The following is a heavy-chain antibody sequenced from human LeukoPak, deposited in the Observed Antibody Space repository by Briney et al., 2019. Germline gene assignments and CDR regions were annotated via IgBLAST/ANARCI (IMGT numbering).Heavy chain of an antibody. CDR2: ISGSGGST. J-gene: IGHJ4*02. CDR1: GFTFSSYA. Sequence: PGGSLRLSCAASGFTFSSYAMSWVRQAPGKGLEWVSAISGSGGSTYYADSVEGRFTISRDNSKNTLYLQMNSLRAEDTAVYYCAKGYDSSGYFGYWGQGTLVTVSS. CDR3: AKGYDSSGYFGY. D-gene: IGHD3-22*01. V-gene: IGHV3-23*01.